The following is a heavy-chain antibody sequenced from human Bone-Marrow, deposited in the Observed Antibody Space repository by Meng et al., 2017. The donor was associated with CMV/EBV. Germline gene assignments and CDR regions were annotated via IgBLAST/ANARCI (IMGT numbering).Heavy chain of an antibody. CDR3: AREWRRRRYDGNYYVPDGFDI. D-gene: IGHD1-26*01. J-gene: IGHJ3*02. V-gene: IGHV1-2*02. CDR2: INPNSGGT. Sequence: ASVKVSCKASGYTFTGHYLHWVRQAPGQGLEWMGWINPNSGGTYYAQKFQGRATMTRDTSTRTAYMDLSRLRSEDTALYYCAREWRRRRYDGNYYVPDGFDIWDQGTMVTVSS. CDR1: GYTFTGHY.